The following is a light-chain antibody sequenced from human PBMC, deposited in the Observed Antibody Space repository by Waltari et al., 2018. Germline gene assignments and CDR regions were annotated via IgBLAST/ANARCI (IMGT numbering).Light chain of an antibody. CDR2: EGD. CDR1: NNTLGSFNL. Sequence: QSALTQPASVSGSPGQSITIPCSGPNNTLGSFNLVSWYQQHPGKAPKLIIYEGDKRPSGVPYRFSASKSGNTASLTISGLQADDEADYFCLSSGGGFTLVFGGGTKLTVL. V-gene: IGLV2-23*01. CDR3: LSSGGGFTLV. J-gene: IGLJ2*01.